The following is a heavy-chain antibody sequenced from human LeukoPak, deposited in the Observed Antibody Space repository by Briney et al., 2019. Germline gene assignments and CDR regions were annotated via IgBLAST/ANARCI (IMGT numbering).Heavy chain of an antibody. D-gene: IGHD3-22*01. CDR2: ISWNSGSI. CDR1: GFTFDDYA. CDR3: AKDRSLTLPTFERSGYYYY. Sequence: GRSLRLSCAASGFTFDDYAMHWVRQAPGKGLEWVSGISWNSGSIGYADSVKGRFTISRDNSNNTLYLQMNSLRAEDTALYYCAKDRSLTLPTFERSGYYYYWGQGTLVTVSS. V-gene: IGHV3-9*01. J-gene: IGHJ4*02.